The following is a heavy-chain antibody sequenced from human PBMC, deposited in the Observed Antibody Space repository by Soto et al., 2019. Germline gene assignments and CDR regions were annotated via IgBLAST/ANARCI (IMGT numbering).Heavy chain of an antibody. CDR3: AREGVAPYYYYGMDV. Sequence: QVQLVQSGAEVKKPGASVKVSCKASGYTFTRSGISWVRQAPGQGLEWMGWISTYNGDTDYAQTFQGRDTMTTDTSTSTAYMELRSLRSDATAVYYCAREGVAPYYYYGMDVWGQGTPVTVSS. D-gene: IGHD5-12*01. CDR1: GYTFTRSG. J-gene: IGHJ6*02. V-gene: IGHV1-18*01. CDR2: ISTYNGDT.